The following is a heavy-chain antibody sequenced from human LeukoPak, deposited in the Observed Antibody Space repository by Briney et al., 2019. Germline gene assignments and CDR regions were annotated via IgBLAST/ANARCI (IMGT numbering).Heavy chain of an antibody. J-gene: IGHJ5*02. CDR2: ISSSGSTI. V-gene: IGHV3-48*03. D-gene: IGHD3-3*01. Sequence: GGSLRLSCAASGFTFSGYEMNWVRQAPGKGLEWVSYISSSGSTIYYADSVKGRFTISRDNAKNSLYLQMNSLRAEDTAVYYCARQLRTHTNWFDPRGQGTLVTVSS. CDR1: GFTFSGYE. CDR3: ARQLRTHTNWFDP.